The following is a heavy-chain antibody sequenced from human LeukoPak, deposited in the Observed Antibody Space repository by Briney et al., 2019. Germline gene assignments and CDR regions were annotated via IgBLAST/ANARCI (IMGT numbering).Heavy chain of an antibody. D-gene: IGHD6-19*01. J-gene: IGHJ4*02. CDR1: GVSISSYY. CDR2: ISYSGST. Sequence: SETLSLTCTVSGVSISSYYWSWIRQPPGKGLEWIGYISYSGSTNYNPSLKSRVTISMDTSNSQFSLNLNSVTAADTALYYCARGGAVAGILKYWGQGTLVTVSS. V-gene: IGHV4-59*01. CDR3: ARGGAVAGILKY.